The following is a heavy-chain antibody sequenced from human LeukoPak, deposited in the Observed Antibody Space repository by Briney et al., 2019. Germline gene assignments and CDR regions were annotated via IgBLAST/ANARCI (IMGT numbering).Heavy chain of an antibody. CDR2: ITTSGTYI. D-gene: IGHD3-22*01. V-gene: IGHV3-21*06. Sequence: GGSLRLSCAASGFTFTRYNMNSVRQTPGKGLELVSSITTSGTYIYYADSAKGRFTISRDNAKNSLYLQMNSLRADDTAVYYCARPFYYDSNGGEGMDVWGQGTTVTVSS. CDR3: ARPFYYDSNGGEGMDV. CDR1: GFTFTRYN. J-gene: IGHJ6*02.